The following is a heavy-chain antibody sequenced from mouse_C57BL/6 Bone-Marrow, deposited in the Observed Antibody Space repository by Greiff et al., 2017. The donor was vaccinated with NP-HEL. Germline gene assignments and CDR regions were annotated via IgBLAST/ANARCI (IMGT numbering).Heavy chain of an antibody. J-gene: IGHJ1*03. V-gene: IGHV1-81*01. CDR2: IYPRSGNT. D-gene: IGHD2-2*01. Sequence: QVQLQQSGAELARPGASVKLSCKASGYTFTSYGISWVKQRTGQGLEWIGEIYPRSGNTYYNEKFKGKATLTEDKSSSTAYMELRSLTSEDSAVYFVARERMGLPYWYFDVWGTGTTVTVSS. CDR1: GYTFTSYG. CDR3: ARERMGLPYWYFDV.